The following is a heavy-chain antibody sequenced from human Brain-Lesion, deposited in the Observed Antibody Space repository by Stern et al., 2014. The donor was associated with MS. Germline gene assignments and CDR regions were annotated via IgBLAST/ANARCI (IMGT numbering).Heavy chain of an antibody. CDR1: GFTFADYA. J-gene: IGHJ4*02. D-gene: IGHD1-14*01. CDR3: ARDITGSSAYFAY. CDR2: ISWNSGTS. V-gene: IGHV3-9*01. Sequence: EVQLVESGGDLVQPGRSLRLSCAAFGFTFADYAMHWVRQAPGKGLEWVAGISWNSGTSGYADSVKGRFTTSRDNAYSSLYLQMNSLRPEDTALYYCARDITGSSAYFAYWGQGTLVTVSS.